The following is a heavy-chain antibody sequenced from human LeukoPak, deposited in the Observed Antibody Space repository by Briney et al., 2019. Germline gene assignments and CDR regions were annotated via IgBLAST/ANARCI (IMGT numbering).Heavy chain of an antibody. V-gene: IGHV3-23*01. CDR1: GFTFSNYA. CDR3: ARGPGGSYSFDY. J-gene: IGHJ4*02. CDR2: ISGSGDRT. D-gene: IGHD1-26*01. Sequence: GGSLRLSXAASGFTFSNYAMSWVRQTPGKGLEWVSVISGSGDRTNYADSVQGRFTISRDNAKNTVYLQMNSLRAEDSAVYYCARGPGGSYSFDYWGQGTLVTVSS.